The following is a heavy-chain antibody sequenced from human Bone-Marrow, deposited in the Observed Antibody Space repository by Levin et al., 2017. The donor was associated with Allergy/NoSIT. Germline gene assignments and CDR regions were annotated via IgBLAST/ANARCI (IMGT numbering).Heavy chain of an antibody. J-gene: IGHJ3*02. Sequence: SCEDSGFTFSSSAMSWVRQAPGKGLEWVAVISYDGSNKFYADSVKGRSTISRDNSKNTVYLQMSSLRAEDTAVYFCTKDRARSLATFDIWGQGTMVTVSS. CDR2: ISYDGSNK. CDR1: GFTFSSSA. CDR3: TKDRARSLATFDI. D-gene: IGHD3-10*01. V-gene: IGHV3-30*04.